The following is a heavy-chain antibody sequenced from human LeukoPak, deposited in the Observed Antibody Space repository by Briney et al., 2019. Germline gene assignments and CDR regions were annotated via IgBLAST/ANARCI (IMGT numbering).Heavy chain of an antibody. Sequence: PGGSLRLSCAASGLTFRNYAMHWVRQAPGKGLEWVSGISWNSGSIGYADSVKGRFTISRDNAKNSLYLQMNSLRAEDTALYYCAKARYSSSWYEGPGDYWGQGTLVTVSS. V-gene: IGHV3-9*01. CDR2: ISWNSGSI. D-gene: IGHD6-13*01. J-gene: IGHJ4*02. CDR1: GLTFRNYA. CDR3: AKARYSSSWYEGPGDY.